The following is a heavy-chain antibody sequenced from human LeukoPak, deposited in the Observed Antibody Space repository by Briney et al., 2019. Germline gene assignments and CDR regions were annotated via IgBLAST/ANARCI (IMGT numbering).Heavy chain of an antibody. V-gene: IGHV3-33*01. CDR3: ARESGRYYDSSGYYYLGTQRHAFDI. CDR1: GFTFSSYG. D-gene: IGHD3-22*01. J-gene: IGHJ3*02. CDR2: IWYDGSNK. Sequence: PGGSLRLSCAASGFTFSSYGMHWVRQAPGKGLEWVAVIWYDGSNKYYADSVKGRFTISRDNSKNTLYLQMNSLRAEDTAVYYCARESGRYYDSSGYYYLGTQRHAFDIWGQGTMVTVSS.